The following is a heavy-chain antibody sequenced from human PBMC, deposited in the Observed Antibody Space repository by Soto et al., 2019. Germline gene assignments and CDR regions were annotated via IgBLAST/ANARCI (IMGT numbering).Heavy chain of an antibody. Sequence: QLGGSLRLSCVASGFTFGSHGMHWVRQAPGKGLEWVAVISYDETNEHYVDSVKGRFTISRDNSKSILYLQMNRLRPEDTAVYKCAKDLRTTISDYGRDGWGQGTTVPV. CDR3: AKDLRTTISDYGRDG. J-gene: IGHJ6*02. CDR1: GFTFGSHG. CDR2: ISYDETNE. V-gene: IGHV3-30*18.